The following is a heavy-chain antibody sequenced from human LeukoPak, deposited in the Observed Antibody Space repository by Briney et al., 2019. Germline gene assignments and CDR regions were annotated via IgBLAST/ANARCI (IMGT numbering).Heavy chain of an antibody. V-gene: IGHV1-18*01. D-gene: IGHD2-2*01. CDR1: GYTFTSYG. CDR3: ARVGCSSTSCPFDY. CDR2: ISAYNGNT. Sequence: ASVKVSCKASGYTFTSYGISWVRQAPGQGLEWMGWISAYNGNTNYAQKLQGRVTMTTDTSTGTAYMELRSLRSDDTAVYYCARVGCSSTSCPFDYWGQGTLVTVSS. J-gene: IGHJ4*02.